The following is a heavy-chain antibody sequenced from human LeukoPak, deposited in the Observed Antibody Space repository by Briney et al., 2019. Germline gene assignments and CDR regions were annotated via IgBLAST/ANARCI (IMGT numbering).Heavy chain of an antibody. V-gene: IGHV3-23*01. CDR2: ISGSGGST. J-gene: IGHJ4*02. CDR3: AKAPYESTVYYYYDY. CDR1: GFTFSSYA. D-gene: IGHD3-22*01. Sequence: PGGSLRLSCAASGFTFSSYAMSWVRQAPGKGLEWVSAISGSGGSTYFADSVKGRFTISRDNSKNTLDLQMNSLRAEDTAVYYRAKAPYESTVYYYYDYWGQGTLVTVSS.